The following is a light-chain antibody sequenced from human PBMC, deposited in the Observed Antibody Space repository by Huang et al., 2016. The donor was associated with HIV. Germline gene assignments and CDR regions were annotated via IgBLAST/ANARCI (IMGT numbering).Light chain of an antibody. J-gene: IGKJ4*01. CDR1: QNVNTD. CDR2: GAS. Sequence: EVVMTQSPAILSVSPGERATLSCRASQNVNTDLAWYKQNPGQAPRLLIYGASTRATGIPARFSGSGSETEFTLTISSLQSEDFVIYYCQQYNNWPPLTFGGGTKVEIK. CDR3: QQYNNWPPLT. V-gene: IGKV3-15*01.